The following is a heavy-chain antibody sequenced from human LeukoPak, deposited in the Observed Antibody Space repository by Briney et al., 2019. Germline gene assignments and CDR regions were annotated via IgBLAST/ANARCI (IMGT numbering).Heavy chain of an antibody. CDR3: ARSEGYDFWSGHRD. D-gene: IGHD3-3*01. CDR2: IYTSGST. CDR1: GGSINSNSYY. Sequence: SETLSLTCAVSGGSINSNSYYWSWIRQPAGKGLEWIGRIYTSGSTNYNPSLKSRVTMSVDTSKNQFSLKLSSVTAADTAVYYCARSEGYDFWSGHRDWGQGTLVTVSS. J-gene: IGHJ4*02. V-gene: IGHV4-61*02.